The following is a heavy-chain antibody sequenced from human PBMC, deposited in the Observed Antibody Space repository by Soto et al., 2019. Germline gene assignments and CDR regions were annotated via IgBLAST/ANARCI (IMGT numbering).Heavy chain of an antibody. D-gene: IGHD2-8*01. CDR1: GFTFSSYW. Sequence: PGGSLRLSCAASGFTFSSYWMHWVRQAPGKGLVWVSRINSDGSSTSYADSVKGRFTISRDNAKDTVYLQMNSLRAEDTAVYYCARGGSCTNGVCYSSYYGLDVWGQGTTVTVSS. V-gene: IGHV3-74*01. CDR3: ARGGSCTNGVCYSSYYGLDV. CDR2: INSDGSST. J-gene: IGHJ6*02.